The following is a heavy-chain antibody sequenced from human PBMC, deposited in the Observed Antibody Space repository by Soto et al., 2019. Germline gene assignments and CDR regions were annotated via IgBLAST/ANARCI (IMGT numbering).Heavy chain of an antibody. CDR1: GGSISSGDYY. J-gene: IGHJ4*02. Sequence: QVQLQESGPGLVKPSQTLSLTCTVSGGSISSGDYYWSWIRQPPGKGLEWIGYIYYSGSTYYNPAPKIRVTISVDTSKDQFSLKLSSVTAADTAVYYWARDTKWLRLPVYWGQGTLVTVSS. D-gene: IGHD5-12*01. V-gene: IGHV4-30-4*01. CDR2: IYYSGST. CDR3: ARDTKWLRLPVY.